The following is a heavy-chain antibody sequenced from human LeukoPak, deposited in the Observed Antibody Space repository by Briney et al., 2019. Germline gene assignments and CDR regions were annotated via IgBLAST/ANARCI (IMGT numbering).Heavy chain of an antibody. CDR1: GGSFSGYY. CDR3: ARGLPRGSTRIPGY. CDR2: INHSGST. D-gene: IGHD2-2*01. J-gene: IGHJ4*02. V-gene: IGHV4-34*01. Sequence: SETLSLTCAVYGGSFSGYYWSWIRQPPGKGLEWIGEINHSGSTNYNPSLKSRVTISVDTSKNQFSLKLSSVTAADTVVYYCARGLPRGSTRIPGYWGQGTLVTVSS.